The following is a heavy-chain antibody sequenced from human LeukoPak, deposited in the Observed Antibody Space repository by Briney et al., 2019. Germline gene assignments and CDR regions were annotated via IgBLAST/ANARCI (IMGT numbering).Heavy chain of an antibody. V-gene: IGHV3-15*01. D-gene: IGHD3-22*01. CDR2: IKSKTDGGTT. CDR1: GFTFSNAW. Sequence: PGGSLRLSCAASGFTFSNAWMSWVRQAPGKGLEWVGRIKSKTDGGTTDYAAPVKGRFTISGDDSKNTLYLQMNSLKTEDTAVYYCTTVTMIVVVIPVHAFDIWGQGTMVTVSS. CDR3: TTVTMIVVVIPVHAFDI. J-gene: IGHJ3*02.